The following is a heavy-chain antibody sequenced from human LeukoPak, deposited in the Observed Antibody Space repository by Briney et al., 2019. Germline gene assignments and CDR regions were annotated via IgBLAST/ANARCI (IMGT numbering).Heavy chain of an antibody. CDR1: GGSISSYF. CDR3: ARGGTAVTTFGWLDP. D-gene: IGHD4-11*01. V-gene: IGHV4-59*01. Sequence: PSETLSLTCSVSGGSISSYFWSWLRQPPGKRLEWIGYIHYSGNTNYNTPLKGRVSMSVDTSKNQFSLKLSSVTAADTAVYYCARGGTAVTTFGWLDPWGPGTLVTVSS. CDR2: IHYSGNT. J-gene: IGHJ5*02.